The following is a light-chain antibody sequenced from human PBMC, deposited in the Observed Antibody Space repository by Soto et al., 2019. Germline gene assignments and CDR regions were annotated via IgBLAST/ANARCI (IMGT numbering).Light chain of an antibody. CDR3: QSYNDWPFA. CDR1: ESLFGF. V-gene: IGKV3-15*01. Sequence: DIVLTQSPATLSVSPGHTVTLSCRASESLFGFLAWYQQKPCQAPRLLMYRVSTRATGLPVRFSGGGSAADCTLPLSSLQSGDSALYFCQSYNDWPFASGLRTMREI. CDR2: RVS. J-gene: IGKJ2*01.